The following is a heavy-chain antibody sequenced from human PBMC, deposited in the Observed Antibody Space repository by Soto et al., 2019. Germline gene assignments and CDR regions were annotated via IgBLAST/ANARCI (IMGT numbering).Heavy chain of an antibody. CDR3: ARGRGYSSSWSIYYFDF. CDR2: IRYDGSNK. CDR1: GFTFSSYW. J-gene: IGHJ4*02. D-gene: IGHD6-13*01. V-gene: IGHV3-33*08. Sequence: GGSLRLSCGASGFTFSSYWMHWVRQAPGKGLEWVAVIRYDGSNKYYADSVKGRFTISRDNSKNTLYLQMNSLRAEDTAVYYCARGRGYSSSWSIYYFDFWGQGTQVTVSS.